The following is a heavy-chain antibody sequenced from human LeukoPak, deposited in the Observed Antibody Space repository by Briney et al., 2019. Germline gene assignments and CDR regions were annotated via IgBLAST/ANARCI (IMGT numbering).Heavy chain of an antibody. Sequence: GGSLRLSCAASGFTFSTHGMYWVRQAPGKGLEWVSYISSSSTNIYYADSVKGRFTISRDNTKNSLYLQMNSLRAEDTAVYYCARATATVVTPAFDYWGQGTLVTVSS. J-gene: IGHJ4*02. V-gene: IGHV3-48*01. D-gene: IGHD4-23*01. CDR2: ISSSSTNI. CDR1: GFTFSTHG. CDR3: ARATATVVTPAFDY.